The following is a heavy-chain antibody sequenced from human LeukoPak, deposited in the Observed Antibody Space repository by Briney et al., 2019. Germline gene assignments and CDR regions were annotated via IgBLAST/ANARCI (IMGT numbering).Heavy chain of an antibody. D-gene: IGHD5-18*01. J-gene: IGHJ4*02. CDR1: GYSFTSYW. V-gene: IGHV5-10-1*01. Sequence: KNGESLKISRKGSGYSFTSYWISWVRQMPGKGLEWMGRIDPSDSYTNYSPSFQGHVTISADKSISTAYLQWSSLKASDTAMYYCARHGYSYGTYYFDYWGQGTLVTVSS. CDR3: ARHGYSYGTYYFDY. CDR2: IDPSDSYT.